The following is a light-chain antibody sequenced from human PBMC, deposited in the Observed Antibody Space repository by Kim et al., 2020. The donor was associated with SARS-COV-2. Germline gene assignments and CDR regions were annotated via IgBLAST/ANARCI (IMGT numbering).Light chain of an antibody. CDR1: QSVSSSY. J-gene: IGKJ4*01. V-gene: IGKV3-20*01. CDR2: EAS. Sequence: EIVLTQSPGTLSFSPGERATLSCRASQSVSSSYLAWYQQRPGQAPNLLIYEASSRATGIPDRFSGSGSGTDFTLTISRPEPEDFAVYYCQYYTSSFTFGGGTKVDIK. CDR3: QYYTSSFT.